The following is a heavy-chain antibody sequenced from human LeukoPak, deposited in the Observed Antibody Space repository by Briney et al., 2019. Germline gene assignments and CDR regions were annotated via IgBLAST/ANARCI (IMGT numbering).Heavy chain of an antibody. CDR1: GGSISSYY. CDR2: IYYSGST. CDR3: ARSVGATKRYYYYYYYMDV. Sequence: SETLSLTCTVSGGSISSYYWSWIRQPPGKGLEWIGYIYYSGSTNYNPSLKSRVTISVDTSKNQFSLKLSSVTAADTAVYYCARSVGATKRYYYYYYYMDVWGKGTTVTVSS. D-gene: IGHD1-26*01. V-gene: IGHV4-59*01. J-gene: IGHJ6*03.